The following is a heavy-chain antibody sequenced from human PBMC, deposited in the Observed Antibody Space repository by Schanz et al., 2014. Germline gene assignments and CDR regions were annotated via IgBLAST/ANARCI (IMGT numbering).Heavy chain of an antibody. V-gene: IGHV3-21*01. D-gene: IGHD2-15*01. J-gene: IGHJ3*01. Sequence: EVQLVESGGGLVKPGGSLRLSCAASGFTFSNYSMNWVRQAPGKGLEWVSSISSSSMYIYQAGSMRGRFTISRDNAKNSLYLQVNNLSAEDTAVYFFARDGGRDGYNLAFDVWGQGTLVTVSS. CDR1: GFTFSNYS. CDR3: ARDGGRDGYNLAFDV. CDR2: ISSSSMYI.